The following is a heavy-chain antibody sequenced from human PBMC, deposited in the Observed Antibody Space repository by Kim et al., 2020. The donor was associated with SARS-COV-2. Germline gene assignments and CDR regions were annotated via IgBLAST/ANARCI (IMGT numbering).Heavy chain of an antibody. J-gene: IGHJ5*02. CDR3: ARGVVGARSNWFDP. D-gene: IGHD1-26*01. Sequence: QKFQGRVTITADESTSTAYMELSSLRSEDTAVYYCARGVVGARSNWFDPWGQGTLVTVSS. V-gene: IGHV1-69*01.